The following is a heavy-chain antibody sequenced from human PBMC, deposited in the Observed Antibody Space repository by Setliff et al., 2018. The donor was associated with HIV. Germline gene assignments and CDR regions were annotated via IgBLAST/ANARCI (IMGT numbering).Heavy chain of an antibody. Sequence: ASVKVSCKASGYTFRNFAISWVRQAPGQGLEWMGWIGGYNDNTNYAQKFQGRVTMTTDTTSSTSYMELRSLTSADTAMYYCARIRAAALLNAFDIWGQGTMVTV. J-gene: IGHJ3*02. CDR2: IGGYNDNT. V-gene: IGHV1-18*01. D-gene: IGHD6-13*01. CDR1: GYTFRNFA. CDR3: ARIRAAALLNAFDI.